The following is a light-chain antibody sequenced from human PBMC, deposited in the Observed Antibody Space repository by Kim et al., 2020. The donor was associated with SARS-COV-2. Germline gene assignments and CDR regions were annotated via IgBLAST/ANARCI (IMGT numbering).Light chain of an antibody. V-gene: IGKV1-39*01. J-gene: IGKJ2*01. CDR1: QSISSN. CDR2: AAS. CDR3: QQSYSTPYT. Sequence: DIQMTQSPSSLSASVGDRVTITCRASQSISSNLNWYQQKPGKAPKLLIYAASSLQSGVPSRFSGSGSGTDFTLTISSLQPEDFATYYCQQSYSTPYTFGQETKLEI.